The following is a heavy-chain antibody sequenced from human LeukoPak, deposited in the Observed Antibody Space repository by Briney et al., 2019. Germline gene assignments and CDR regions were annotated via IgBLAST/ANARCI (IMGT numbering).Heavy chain of an antibody. V-gene: IGHV1-18*01. CDR1: GYTFTSYG. CDR3: ARIPISHIAAQHYYYYYYMDV. Sequence: ASVKVSCKASGYTFTSYGISWVRQAPGQGLEWMGWISAYNGNTNYAQKLQGRVTMTTDTSTSTAYMELRSLRSDDTAVYYCARIPISHIAAQHYYYYYYMDVWGKGTTVTVSS. D-gene: IGHD6-6*01. CDR2: ISAYNGNT. J-gene: IGHJ6*03.